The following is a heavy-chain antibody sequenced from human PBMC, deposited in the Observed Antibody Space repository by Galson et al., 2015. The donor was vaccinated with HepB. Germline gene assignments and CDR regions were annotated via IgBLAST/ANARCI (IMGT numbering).Heavy chain of an antibody. CDR1: GFTFSSYA. D-gene: IGHD1-14*01. Sequence: SLRLSCAASGFTFSSYAMSWVRQAPGKGLEWVSAISGSGGSTYYADSVKGRFTISRDNSKDTLYLQMNSLRAEDTAVYYCAKLALTRLPTTRPYYFDYWGQGTLVTVSS. CDR3: AKLALTRLPTTRPYYFDY. J-gene: IGHJ4*02. CDR2: ISGSGGST. V-gene: IGHV3-23*01.